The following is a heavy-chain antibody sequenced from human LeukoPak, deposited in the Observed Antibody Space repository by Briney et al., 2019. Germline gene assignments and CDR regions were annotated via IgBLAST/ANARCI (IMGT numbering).Heavy chain of an antibody. CDR3: ARRRRYYYDSSGYLFDY. V-gene: IGHV4-39*02. Sequence: PSETLSLTCTVSGGSISSSSYYWGWIRQPPGKELEWIGSVYYSGSTYYNPSLKIRLTISVDASSNHFSLKLSSVTAADTAVYYCARRRRYYYDSSGYLFDYWGQGTLVTVSS. J-gene: IGHJ4*02. D-gene: IGHD3-22*01. CDR1: GGSISSSSYY. CDR2: VYYSGST.